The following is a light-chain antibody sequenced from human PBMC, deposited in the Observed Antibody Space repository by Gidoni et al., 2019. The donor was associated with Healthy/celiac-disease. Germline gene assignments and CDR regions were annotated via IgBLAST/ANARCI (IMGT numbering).Light chain of an antibody. Sequence: DIQMTQSPSSLSASVGDRVTITCRASQSISSYLNWYQQKPGKAPKVLIYAASSLQSGVPSRFSGSGSGTDFTLTISSLQPEDFATYYCQQSYSTPLWTFGQXTKVEIK. CDR1: QSISSY. J-gene: IGKJ1*01. CDR2: AAS. V-gene: IGKV1-39*01. CDR3: QQSYSTPLWT.